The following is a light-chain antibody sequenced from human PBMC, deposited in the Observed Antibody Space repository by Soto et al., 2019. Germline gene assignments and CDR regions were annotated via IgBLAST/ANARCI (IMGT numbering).Light chain of an antibody. V-gene: IGLV2-14*03. J-gene: IGLJ1*01. Sequence: QSALTQPASVSGSPGQSIIISCTGTSNDVGGHDYVSWYQQHPGKAPKLLIYDVRSRASGVSDRFSGSKSGHTASLTISGSRPEDEADYYCASYTCSSTLVFGTGTKLTVL. CDR1: SNDVGGHDY. CDR3: ASYTCSSTLV. CDR2: DVR.